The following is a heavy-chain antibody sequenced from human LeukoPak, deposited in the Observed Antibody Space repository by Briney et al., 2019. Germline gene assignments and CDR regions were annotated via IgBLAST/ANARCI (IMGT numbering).Heavy chain of an antibody. CDR2: IGTAGDT. Sequence: GSLRPSFSAPGFPFRNYDIHLVRQATGKGLGGGSAIGTAGDTYYPGSVKGRFTISRENAKNSLYLQMNSLRAGDTAVYYCARSPPTAYYYYYGMDVWGQGTTVTVSS. J-gene: IGHJ6*02. CDR3: ARSPPTAYYYYYGMDV. CDR1: GFPFRNYD. D-gene: IGHD4-17*01. V-gene: IGHV3-13*01.